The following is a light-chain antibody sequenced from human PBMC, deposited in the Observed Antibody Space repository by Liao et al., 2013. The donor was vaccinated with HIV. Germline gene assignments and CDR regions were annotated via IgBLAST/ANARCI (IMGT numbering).Light chain of an antibody. CDR1: RLGDKY. J-gene: IGLJ1*01. CDR3: QLWDSSSDHPYV. CDR2: HAS. Sequence: SYELTQPPSVSVSPGQTVSIMCSGERLGDKYASWYQRKPGQAPVLLIYHASDRPSGIPERFSGSNSGNTATLTISRVEPGDEADYYCQLWDSSSDHPYVFGTGTQVTVL. V-gene: IGLV3-1*01.